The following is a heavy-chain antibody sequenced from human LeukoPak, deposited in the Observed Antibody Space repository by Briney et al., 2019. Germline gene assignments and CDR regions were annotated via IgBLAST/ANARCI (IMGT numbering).Heavy chain of an antibody. CDR2: INHSGST. D-gene: IGHD2-15*01. J-gene: IGHJ4*02. V-gene: IGHV4-34*01. Sequence: SETLSLTCAVYGGSFSGYYWSWIRQPPGKGLEWIGEINHSGSTNYNPSLKSRVTISVDTSKNQFSLKLSSVTAADTAVYYCARGPEGYCSGGSCRDFDYWGQGTLVTVSS. CDR1: GGSFSGYY. CDR3: ARGPEGYCSGGSCRDFDY.